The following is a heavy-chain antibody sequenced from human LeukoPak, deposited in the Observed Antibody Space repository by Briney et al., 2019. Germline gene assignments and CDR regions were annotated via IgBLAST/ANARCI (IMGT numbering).Heavy chain of an antibody. CDR3: ARHVTPTHFPDWLQYYMDV. D-gene: IGHD3-9*01. Sequence: SETLSLTCTVSGYSISSGYYWGWIRQPPGKGLEWIGSIYYSGSTYYNPSLKSRVTTSVDTSKNQFSLKLSSVTAADTAVYYCARHVTPTHFPDWLQYYMDVWGKGTTVTVSS. V-gene: IGHV4-38-2*02. CDR1: GYSISSGYY. J-gene: IGHJ6*03. CDR2: IYYSGST.